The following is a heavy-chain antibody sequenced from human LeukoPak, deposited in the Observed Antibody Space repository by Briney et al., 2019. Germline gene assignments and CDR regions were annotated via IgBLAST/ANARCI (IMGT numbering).Heavy chain of an antibody. J-gene: IGHJ3*02. CDR1: GFTFSSYG. D-gene: IGHD3-22*01. V-gene: IGHV3-33*01. Sequence: GGSLRLSCAASGFTFSSYGMHWVRQAPGKGLEWVAVIWYDGSNKYYADSVKGRFAISRDNSKNTLYLQMNSPRAEDTAVYYCARGNYDSSGYGDAFDIWGQGTMVTVSS. CDR2: IWYDGSNK. CDR3: ARGNYDSSGYGDAFDI.